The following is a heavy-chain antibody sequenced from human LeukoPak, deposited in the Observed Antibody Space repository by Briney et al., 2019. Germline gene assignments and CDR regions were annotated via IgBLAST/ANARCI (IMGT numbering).Heavy chain of an antibody. Sequence: SETLSLTCAVYGGSFSGYYWSWIRQPPGKGLEWIGEINHSGSTYYNPSLKSRVTISVDTSKNQFSLKLSSVTAADTAVYYCARSKRWLLYWYFDLWGRGTLVTVSS. J-gene: IGHJ2*01. CDR2: INHSGST. CDR3: ARSKRWLLYWYFDL. V-gene: IGHV4-34*01. CDR1: GGSFSGYY. D-gene: IGHD5-24*01.